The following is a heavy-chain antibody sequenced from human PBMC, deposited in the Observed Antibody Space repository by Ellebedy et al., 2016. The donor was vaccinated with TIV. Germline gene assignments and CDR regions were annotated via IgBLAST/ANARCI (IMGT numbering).Heavy chain of an antibody. CDR1: GFTFSSYW. CDR3: AKTTNSGFGATSCAY. CDR2: IKEDGREK. J-gene: IGHJ4*02. Sequence: GGSLRLSXAASGFTFSSYWMTWVRQAPGKGLEWVASIKEDGREKYYVDSVKGRFTISRDNTRNSLHLQMNSLRAEDTAVYYCAKTTNSGFGATSCAYWGQGALVTVSS. D-gene: IGHD1-26*01. V-gene: IGHV3-7*01.